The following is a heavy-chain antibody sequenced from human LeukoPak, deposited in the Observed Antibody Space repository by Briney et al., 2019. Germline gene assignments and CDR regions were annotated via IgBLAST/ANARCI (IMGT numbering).Heavy chain of an antibody. CDR2: INPNSGGT. D-gene: IGHD4-17*01. V-gene: IGHV1-2*02. CDR1: GYTCTGYY. J-gene: IGHJ4*02. Sequence: ASVKVSCEASGYTCTGYYMHWVRQAPGQGREWMGWINPNSGGTNYAQKFQGRVAMTRDTSISTAYMELSRLRSDDTAVYYCARDNGDYGDFDYWGQGTLVTVSS. CDR3: ARDNGDYGDFDY.